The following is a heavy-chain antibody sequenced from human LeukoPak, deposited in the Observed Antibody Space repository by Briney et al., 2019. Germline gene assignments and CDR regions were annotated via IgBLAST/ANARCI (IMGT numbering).Heavy chain of an antibody. V-gene: IGHV3-7*01. CDR3: AGCSTVTTYYYSYYMDI. J-gene: IGHJ6*03. CDR2: IKQDGSEK. Sequence: GGSLRLSCAASRFTFSNSWMSWVRLAPGKGMEWVANIKQDGSEKYYMDSVKGRFTISRDNAENSLYLQMNSLRAEDTAVYYCAGCSTVTTYYYSYYMDIWGKGTTVTVSS. D-gene: IGHD4-17*01. CDR1: RFTFSNSW.